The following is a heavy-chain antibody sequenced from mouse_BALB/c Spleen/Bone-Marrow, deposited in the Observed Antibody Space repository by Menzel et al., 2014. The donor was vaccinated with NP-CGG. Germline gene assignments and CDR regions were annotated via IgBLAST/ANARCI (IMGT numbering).Heavy chain of an antibody. CDR2: IRLKSNNYAT. CDR3: TTGFAY. V-gene: IGHV6-6*02. J-gene: IGHJ3*01. Sequence: EVKLVESGGGLVQPGGSMKLSCVASGFTFSNYWMHWVRQAPEKGLEWVAEIRLKSNNYATHYAESVKGRFTISRDDSKSSVYLQMNNLRAEDTSIYYCTTGFAYWGQGTLVTVSA. CDR1: GFTFSNYW.